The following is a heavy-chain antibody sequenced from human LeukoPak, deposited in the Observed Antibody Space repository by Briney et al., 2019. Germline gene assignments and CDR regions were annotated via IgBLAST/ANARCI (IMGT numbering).Heavy chain of an antibody. D-gene: IGHD3-9*01. CDR1: GGSFSGYY. CDR3: ARGDILTGYYRGRPFDY. J-gene: IGHJ4*02. V-gene: IGHV4-34*01. CDR2: INHSGST. Sequence: PSETLSFTCAVYGGSFSGYYWSWIRQPPGKGLEWIGEINHSGSTNYNPSLKSRVTISVDTSKNQFSLKLSSVTAADTAVYYCARGDILTGYYRGRPFDYWGQGTLVTVSS.